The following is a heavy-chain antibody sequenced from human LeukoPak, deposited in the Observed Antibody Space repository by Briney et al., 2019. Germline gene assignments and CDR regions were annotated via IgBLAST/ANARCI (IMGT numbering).Heavy chain of an antibody. J-gene: IGHJ4*02. D-gene: IGHD5-18*01. CDR3: VLGYSYGYLFDY. CDR1: GFTFSGSW. CDR2: INQNGNEK. Sequence: GGSLRLSCAASGFTFSGSWMGWVRQAPGKGLEWVAIINQNGNEKYYVDSVKGRSTIPRDNAKNSLFFQMNSLRAEDTAVYFCVLGYSYGYLFDYWGQGTLVTVSS. V-gene: IGHV3-7*01.